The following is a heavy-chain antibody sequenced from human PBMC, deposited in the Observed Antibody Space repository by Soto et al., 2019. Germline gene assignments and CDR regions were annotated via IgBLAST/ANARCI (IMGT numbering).Heavy chain of an antibody. Sequence: QVQLVQSGAEVKKPGASVRVSCQASGYIFSNHHIHWVRQAPGQGLEWMGIINPSGGSTNYAQKLQGRVTMTRDTSTTTVYMELSSLSSEDTAVYFCARGGSWGFDYWGQGTLVTVSS. CDR2: INPSGGST. CDR3: ARGGSWGFDY. V-gene: IGHV1-46*03. J-gene: IGHJ4*02. CDR1: GYIFSNHH. D-gene: IGHD3-16*01.